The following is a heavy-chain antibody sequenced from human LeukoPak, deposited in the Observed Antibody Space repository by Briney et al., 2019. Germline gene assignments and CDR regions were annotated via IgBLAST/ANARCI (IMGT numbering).Heavy chain of an antibody. J-gene: IGHJ4*02. Sequence: SETLSLTCAVYGDSFSGYYLPGIDQPPRKGLEWIGKVNHSGGTNYNPSLKSRVTMSVDTSKNQFSLKLSSVTAADTDIYYCAACISATWAIDSWGQGTLVSVSS. V-gene: IGHV4-34*01. D-gene: IGHD1-7*01. CDR2: VNHSGGT. CDR3: AACISATWAIDS. CDR1: GDSFSGYY.